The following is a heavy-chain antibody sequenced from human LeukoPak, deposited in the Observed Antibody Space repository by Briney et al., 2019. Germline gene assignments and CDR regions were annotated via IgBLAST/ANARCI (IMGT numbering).Heavy chain of an antibody. CDR2: IYYSGST. D-gene: IGHD2-21*02. CDR1: GGSISSGGYY. CDR3: ARQVVTTFRSFSYYYAVDV. Sequence: SETLSLTCTVSGGSISSGGYYWSWIRQHPGKGLEWIGYIYYSGSTYYNPSLKSRVTISVDTSKNQFSLKLSSVTAADTAVYYCARQVVTTFRSFSYYYAVDVWGQGTTVTVSS. J-gene: IGHJ6*02. V-gene: IGHV4-31*03.